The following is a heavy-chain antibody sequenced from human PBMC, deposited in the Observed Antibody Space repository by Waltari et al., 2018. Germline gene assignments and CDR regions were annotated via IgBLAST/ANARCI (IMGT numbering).Heavy chain of an antibody. V-gene: IGHV3-48*04. CDR3: AVPLCTNGVCRNNAFDI. J-gene: IGHJ3*02. Sequence: EVQLVESGGGLVQPGGSLRLSCAASGFTFSSYSMNWVRQAPGKGLEWVSYISSSSSTIYYADSVKGRFTISRDNAKNSLYLQMNSLRTEDTAVYYCAVPLCTNGVCRNNAFDIWGQGTMVTVSS. CDR1: GFTFSSYS. D-gene: IGHD2-8*01. CDR2: ISSSSSTI.